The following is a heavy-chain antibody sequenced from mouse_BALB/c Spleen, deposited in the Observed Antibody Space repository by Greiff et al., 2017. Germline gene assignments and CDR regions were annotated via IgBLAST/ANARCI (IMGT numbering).Heavy chain of an antibody. D-gene: IGHD1-1*01. J-gene: IGHJ3*01. CDR3: ARPPYYSGSSYTIFAY. CDR1: GYTFTSYV. CDR2: INPYNDGT. V-gene: IGHV1-14*01. Sequence: VQLQQSGPELVKPGASVKMSCKASGYTFTSYVMHWVKQKPGQGLEWIGYINPYNDGTKYNEKFKGKATLTSDKSSSTAYMELSSLTSEDSAVYYCARPPYYSGSSYTIFAYWGQGTLVTVSA.